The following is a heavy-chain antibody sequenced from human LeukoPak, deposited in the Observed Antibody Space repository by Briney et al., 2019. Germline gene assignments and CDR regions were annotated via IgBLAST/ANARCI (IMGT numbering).Heavy chain of an antibody. V-gene: IGHV4-59*01. CDR2: IYYSGRT. CDR3: AREGAATGDMDY. J-gene: IGHJ4*02. D-gene: IGHD7-27*01. Sequence: SETLSLTCTVSGGSISSYYWSWIRQPPGKGLEWIGYIYYSGRTNYNPSLKSRVTISVDTSKNQFSLKLSSVTAADTAVYYCAREGAATGDMDYWGQGTLVTVSS. CDR1: GGSISSYY.